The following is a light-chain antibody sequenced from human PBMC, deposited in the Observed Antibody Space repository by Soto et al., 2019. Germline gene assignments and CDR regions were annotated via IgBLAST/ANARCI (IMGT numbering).Light chain of an antibody. Sequence: TQYPSSLSASVGDRVAITCQASQDIDKFVNWYQQKPGNPPKLLIDDASNLAAGVPSRFSGRGSGTDFTFTFSSLQPEDGETYYCQQYDDLPITFGQGTRLEI. V-gene: IGKV1-33*01. CDR3: QQYDDLPIT. CDR1: QDIDKF. CDR2: DAS. J-gene: IGKJ5*01.